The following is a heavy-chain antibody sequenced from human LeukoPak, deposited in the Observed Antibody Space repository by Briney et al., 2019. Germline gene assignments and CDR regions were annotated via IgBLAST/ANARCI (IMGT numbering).Heavy chain of an antibody. D-gene: IGHD3-10*01. CDR2: IKYDGIEK. V-gene: IGHV3-7*01. CDR3: ARNLVTEPTGDWFDP. Sequence: GGSLRLSCAASGFTFSTYWMAWVRQAPGKGLELVANIKYDGIEKYYVDSVKGRFTISRDNAKNSLYLHMNSLRDDDTAVYYCARNLVTEPTGDWFDPWGQGTLVTVPS. CDR1: GFTFSTYW. J-gene: IGHJ5*02.